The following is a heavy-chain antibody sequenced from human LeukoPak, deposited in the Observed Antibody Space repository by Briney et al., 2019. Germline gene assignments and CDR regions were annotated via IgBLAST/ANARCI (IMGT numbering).Heavy chain of an antibody. CDR1: GFTFSKDW. J-gene: IGHJ6*03. CDR2: INSDGSGT. CDR3: ARDRSGSQYYLDV. V-gene: IGHV3-74*01. Sequence: GGSLRLSCEASGFTFSKDWMHWVRQAPGKGLVWVSRINSDGSGTSYADSVKDRFSIFRDNARNTLYLQMSSLRAEDTAVYYCARDRSGSQYYLDVWGKGTTVTVSS. D-gene: IGHD1-26*01.